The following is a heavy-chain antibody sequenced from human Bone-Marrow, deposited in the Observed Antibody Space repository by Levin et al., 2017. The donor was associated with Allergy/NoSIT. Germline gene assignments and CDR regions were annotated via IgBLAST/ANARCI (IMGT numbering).Heavy chain of an antibody. V-gene: IGHV4-39*01. Sequence: SSETLSLTCSVSGGSISSNNYFWGWIRQPPGKGLEWIGSFFYSGTTYYPPSLKSRVTISVDSSKNYVYLNLSSVTAADTAVYYCARHMGFYGSGSLWFDPWGPGTLAIVSS. CDR1: GGSISSNNYF. J-gene: IGHJ5*02. CDR2: FFYSGTT. D-gene: IGHD3-10*01. CDR3: ARHMGFYGSGSLWFDP.